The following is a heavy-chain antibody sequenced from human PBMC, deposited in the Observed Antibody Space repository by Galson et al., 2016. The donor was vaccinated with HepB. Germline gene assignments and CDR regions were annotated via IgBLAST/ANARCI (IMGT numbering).Heavy chain of an antibody. V-gene: IGHV1-18*01. CDR2: ISTYSGDT. D-gene: IGHD2-2*01. CDR3: ARETRYVSKVPNSRPGGMDV. J-gene: IGHJ6*02. CDR1: GYSFFTYG. Sequence: SVKVSCKASGYSFFTYGINWVRQAPGQGLEWLGWISTYSGDTKYAQDFPGRVTMTTDTSTSTAYMELTRVRFDDTAVYYCARETRYVSKVPNSRPGGMDVWGQGTTLTVSS.